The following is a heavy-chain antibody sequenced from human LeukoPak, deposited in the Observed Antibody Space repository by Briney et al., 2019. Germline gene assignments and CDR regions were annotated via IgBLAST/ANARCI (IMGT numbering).Heavy chain of an antibody. Sequence: GASVKVSCKASGGTFSSYAISWVRQAPGQGLEWMGGIIPIFGTANYAQKFQGRVTITADESTSTAYMELSSLRSEDTAVYYCARGHYYGSGSYSAPDYYYYYGMDVWGQGTTVTVFS. CDR2: IIPIFGTA. V-gene: IGHV1-69*13. CDR3: ARGHYYGSGSYSAPDYYYYYGMDV. J-gene: IGHJ6*02. D-gene: IGHD3-10*01. CDR1: GGTFSSYA.